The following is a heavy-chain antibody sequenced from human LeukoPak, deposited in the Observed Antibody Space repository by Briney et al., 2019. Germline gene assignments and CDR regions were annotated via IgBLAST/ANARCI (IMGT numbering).Heavy chain of an antibody. Sequence: SQTLSLTSALSGDSVSSNSAAWNWIRQSPSRGLEWLGRTYYRSKWYNDYAVSVKSRITINTDTSKNQFSLQLNSVTPEDTAVYYCAREGQWLDPSYYMDVWGKGTTVTVSS. V-gene: IGHV6-1*01. CDR2: TYYRSKWYN. D-gene: IGHD6-19*01. CDR1: GDSVSSNSAA. J-gene: IGHJ6*03. CDR3: AREGQWLDPSYYMDV.